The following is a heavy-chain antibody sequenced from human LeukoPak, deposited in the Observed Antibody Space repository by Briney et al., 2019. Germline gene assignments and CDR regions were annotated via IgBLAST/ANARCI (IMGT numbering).Heavy chain of an antibody. CDR1: GFTFSIYS. Sequence: GGSLRLSCAASGFTFSIYSMTWVRQAPGKGLEWVSGISWNSGAIGYADSVKGRFTISRDNAKNSLYLQMNSLRAEDTALYYCAKDRDDYNGNFDYWGQGNLVTVSS. V-gene: IGHV3-9*01. CDR2: ISWNSGAI. J-gene: IGHJ4*02. D-gene: IGHD5-24*01. CDR3: AKDRDDYNGNFDY.